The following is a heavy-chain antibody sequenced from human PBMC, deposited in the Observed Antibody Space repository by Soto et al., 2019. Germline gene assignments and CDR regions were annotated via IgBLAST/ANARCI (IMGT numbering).Heavy chain of an antibody. CDR1: GFTVSSNY. V-gene: IGHV3-53*01. CDR2: IYSGGST. J-gene: IGHJ6*02. CDR3: ARDRMVYAILRHYYYGMDV. D-gene: IGHD2-8*01. Sequence: GGSLRLSCAASGFTVSSNYMSWVRQAPGKGLEWVSVIYSGGSTYYADSVKGRFTISRDNSKNTLYLQMNSLRAEDTAVYYCARDRMVYAILRHYYYGMDVWGQGTTVTVSS.